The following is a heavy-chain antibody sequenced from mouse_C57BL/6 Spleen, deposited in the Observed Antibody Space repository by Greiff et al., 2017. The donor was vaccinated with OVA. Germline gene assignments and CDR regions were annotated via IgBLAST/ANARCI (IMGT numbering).Heavy chain of an antibody. D-gene: IGHD1-1*01. CDR3: ARHEGYYGSSYGYYFDY. J-gene: IGHJ2*01. CDR2: ISSGGRYT. Sequence: EVKLMESGGDLVKPGGSLKLSCAASGFTFSSYGMSWVRQTPDKRLEWVATISSGGRYTYYPDSVKGRFTISRDNAKNTLYLQMSSLKSEDTAMYYCARHEGYYGSSYGYYFDYWGKGTTLTVSS. CDR1: GFTFSSYG. V-gene: IGHV5-6*01.